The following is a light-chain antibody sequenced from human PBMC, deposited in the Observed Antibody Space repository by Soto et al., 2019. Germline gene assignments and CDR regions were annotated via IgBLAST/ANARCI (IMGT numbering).Light chain of an antibody. J-gene: IGLJ1*01. V-gene: IGLV2-14*01. CDR1: SSDFGGYNY. Sequence: QSVLTQPASVYGSPGQSITISCTGTSSDFGGYNYVSWYQQHPGKAPKLMIYDVSNRPSGVSNRFSGSKSGNTASLTISGLQAEDEADYYCSSYTSSSTLAVFGTGTKVTVL. CDR3: SSYTSSSTLAV. CDR2: DVS.